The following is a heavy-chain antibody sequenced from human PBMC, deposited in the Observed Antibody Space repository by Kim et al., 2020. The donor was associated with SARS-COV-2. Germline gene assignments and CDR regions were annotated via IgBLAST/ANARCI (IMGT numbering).Heavy chain of an antibody. D-gene: IGHD1-26*01. CDR3: AKSFSGGYFGYAY. CDR1: GFTFNTYG. Sequence: GGSLRLSCAASGFTFNTYGMHWVRQAPGKGLEWVAVISYDGSNKYYADSVKGRFTISRDNSKNTLYLQMNSLRIEDTAVYYCAKSFSGGYFGYAYWGQGSL. V-gene: IGHV3-30*18. CDR2: ISYDGSNK. J-gene: IGHJ4*02.